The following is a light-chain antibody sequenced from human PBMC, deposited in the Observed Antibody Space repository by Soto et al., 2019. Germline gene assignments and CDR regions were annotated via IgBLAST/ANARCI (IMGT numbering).Light chain of an antibody. CDR1: SSDVGGYNY. V-gene: IGLV2-8*01. J-gene: IGLJ1*01. CDR2: EVS. Sequence: QSALTQPASVSGSPGQSITISCTGSSSDVGGYNYVSWYQQHPGKAPKLMIYEVSNRPSGVPDRFSGSKSGNTASLTVSGLQAEDEADYYCSSYAGTNNHHAFGTGTKLTVL. CDR3: SSYAGTNNHHA.